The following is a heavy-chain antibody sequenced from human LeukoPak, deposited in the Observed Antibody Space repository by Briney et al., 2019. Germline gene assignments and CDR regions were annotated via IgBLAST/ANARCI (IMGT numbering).Heavy chain of an antibody. CDR1: GFTFSSYG. J-gene: IGHJ4*02. Sequence: GGSLRLSCAASGFTFSSYGMHWVREAPGKGLEWVAVIWYGGSNKYYADSVKGRFTISRDNSKNTLYLQMNSLRAEDTAVYYCARDNYYGSGSLDYWGQGTLVTVFS. D-gene: IGHD3-10*01. CDR3: ARDNYYGSGSLDY. V-gene: IGHV3-33*08. CDR2: IWYGGSNK.